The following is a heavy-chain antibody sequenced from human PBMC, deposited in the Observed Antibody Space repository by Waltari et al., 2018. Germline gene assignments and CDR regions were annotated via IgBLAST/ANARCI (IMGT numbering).Heavy chain of an antibody. CDR1: GYTFSAFS. V-gene: IGHV1-2*02. CDR3: ARGNPLHNGDRMIFAY. CDR2: INPNSGDT. Sequence: QVQLVQPGAEVKTPGDSVKVPCKASGYTFSAFSLHWVRPPPGQGLEWMGFINPNSGDTKYAQTFQGRVTMTRDMSITTAYMELSSLRSDDTAAYYCARGNPLHNGDRMIFAYWGQGALVAVSS. D-gene: IGHD4-17*01. J-gene: IGHJ4*02.